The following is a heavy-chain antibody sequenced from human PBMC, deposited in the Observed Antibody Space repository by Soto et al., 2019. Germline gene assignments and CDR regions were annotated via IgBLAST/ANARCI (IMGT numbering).Heavy chain of an antibody. CDR3: ARTPLGYCSGGSCYWPSDY. J-gene: IGHJ4*02. Sequence: SETLSLTCTVSGGSISSYYWSWIRQPPGKGLEWIGYIYYSGSTNYNPSLKSRVTISVDTSKNQFSLKLSSVTAADTAVYYCARTPLGYCSGGSCYWPSDYWGQGTLVTVSS. D-gene: IGHD2-15*01. V-gene: IGHV4-59*01. CDR2: IYYSGST. CDR1: GGSISSYY.